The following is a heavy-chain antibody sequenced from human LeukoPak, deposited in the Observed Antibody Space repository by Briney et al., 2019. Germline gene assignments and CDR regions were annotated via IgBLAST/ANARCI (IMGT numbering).Heavy chain of an antibody. Sequence: GGSLRLSCAASGFAFSSSNLNWFRQAPGKGLEWVSSITSDGYIYYSDSLKGRFSISRDNHKNSLHQQMISMSSEDTAVYYCARADYGDYGVDYWGQGTMVTVSS. CDR2: ITSDGYI. V-gene: IGHV3-21*01. J-gene: IGHJ4*02. D-gene: IGHD4-17*01. CDR3: ARADYGDYGVDY. CDR1: GFAFSSSN.